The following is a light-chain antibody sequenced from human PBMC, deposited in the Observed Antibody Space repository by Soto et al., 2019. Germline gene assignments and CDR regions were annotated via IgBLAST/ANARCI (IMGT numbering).Light chain of an antibody. CDR2: GAS. J-gene: IGKJ4*01. CDR1: QSIITH. CDR3: QQTYSTPLT. V-gene: IGKV1-39*01. Sequence: DIQMTQSPSFLSASVGDGVTITCRASQSIITHLNWYQQKPGKAPKLLIYGASSLQTGVPSRFSGSGSWTDFTLTIISLQPEDFATYYCQQTYSTPLTFGGGTKVDI.